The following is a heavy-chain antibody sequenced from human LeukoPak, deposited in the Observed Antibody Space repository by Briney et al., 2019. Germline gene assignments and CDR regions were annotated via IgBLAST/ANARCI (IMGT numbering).Heavy chain of an antibody. Sequence: GGSLRLSCAASGFTFSSYAMSWVRQAPGKGLEWVSAISGSGGSTYYADSVKGRFTISRDNSKNTLYLQMNSLRAEDTAVYYCAKGRGVVVPADGHLFDYWGQGTLVTVSS. V-gene: IGHV3-23*01. CDR1: GFTFSSYA. CDR3: AKGRGVVVPADGHLFDY. J-gene: IGHJ4*02. CDR2: ISGSGGST. D-gene: IGHD2-2*01.